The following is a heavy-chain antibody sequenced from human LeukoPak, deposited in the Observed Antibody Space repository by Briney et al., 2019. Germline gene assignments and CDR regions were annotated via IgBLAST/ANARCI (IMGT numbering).Heavy chain of an antibody. D-gene: IGHD6-13*01. V-gene: IGHV4-39*07. J-gene: IGHJ3*02. CDR3: ARDLYSSRTNDAFVI. CDR2: IYYSGST. CDR1: GGSIRSTSYY. Sequence: SETPSLTCTVSGGSIRSTSYYWGWIRQPPGKGLEWIGSIYYSGSTYYNPSLKSRVTISVDTSKNQFSLKLSSVTAADTAVYYCARDLYSSRTNDAFVIWGQGTMVTVSS.